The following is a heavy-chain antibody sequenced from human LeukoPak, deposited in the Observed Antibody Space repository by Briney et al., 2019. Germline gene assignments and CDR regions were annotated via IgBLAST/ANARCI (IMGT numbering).Heavy chain of an antibody. V-gene: IGHV5-51*01. D-gene: IGHD4-17*01. Sequence: GESLKISCKGSGYSFSSYWLGWVRHMPAKALEWMGIIYPGDSDTRYSPSFQGQVTISADKSISTAYLQWSSLKASDTAIYYCARRTSVTKVDIWGQGTMVTVSS. CDR3: ARRTSVTKVDI. J-gene: IGHJ3*02. CDR2: IYPGDSDT. CDR1: GYSFSSYW.